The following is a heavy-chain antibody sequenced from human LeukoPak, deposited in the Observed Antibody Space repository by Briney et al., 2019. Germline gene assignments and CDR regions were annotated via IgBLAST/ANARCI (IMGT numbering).Heavy chain of an antibody. Sequence: SETLSLTCSVSGASISRTTYYWGWIRQPPGKGLEWIGSVFHTGTAYYNPSLRSRVTLSVDTSKNQFSLKLSSVTAADTAVYYCALLRDTAMVILDYWGQGTLVTVSS. J-gene: IGHJ4*02. CDR3: ALLRDTAMVILDY. D-gene: IGHD5-18*01. CDR2: VFHTGTA. CDR1: GASISRTTYY. V-gene: IGHV4-39*01.